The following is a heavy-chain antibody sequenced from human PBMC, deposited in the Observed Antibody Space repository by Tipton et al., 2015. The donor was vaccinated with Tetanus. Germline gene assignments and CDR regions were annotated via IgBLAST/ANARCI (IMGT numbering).Heavy chain of an antibody. D-gene: IGHD1-20*01. CDR3: AFRTNWRFSRGFDC. V-gene: IGHV3-53*01. CDR2: IYTGGSA. Sequence: SLRLSCAASGVTVSGNYMSWVRQAPGKGLEWVSVIYTGGSADYTDSVKGRFTISRDNSNNSLSLQMNSLRIDDTAVYYCAFRTNWRFSRGFDCWGQGTLVPVSS. CDR1: GVTVSGNY. J-gene: IGHJ4*02.